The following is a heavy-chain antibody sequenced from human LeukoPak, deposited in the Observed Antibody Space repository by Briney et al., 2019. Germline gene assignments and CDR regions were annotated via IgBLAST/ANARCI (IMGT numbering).Heavy chain of an antibody. J-gene: IGHJ5*02. CDR3: ARGPCSSANCYWSLDH. V-gene: IGHV4-38-2*02. Sequence: SETLSLTCTVSGYSISSGYYWGWIRQPPGKGLEWIGSIYHSGSTYYNPSLKSRVTISVDTSKNQFSLNLNSVTAADTAVYYCARGPCSSANCYWSLDHWGQGTLVTVSS. D-gene: IGHD2-2*01. CDR1: GYSISSGYY. CDR2: IYHSGST.